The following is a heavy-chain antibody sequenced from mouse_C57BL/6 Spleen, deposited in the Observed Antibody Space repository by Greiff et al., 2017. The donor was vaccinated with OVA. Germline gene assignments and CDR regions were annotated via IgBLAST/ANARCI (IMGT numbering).Heavy chain of an antibody. CDR2: INYDGSST. CDR1: GFTFSDYY. D-gene: IGHD2-2*01. Sequence: EVKLVESEGGLVQPGSSMKLSCTASGFTFSDYYMAWVRQVPEKGLEWVANINYDGSSTYYLDSLKSRFIISRDNAKNILYLQMSSLKSEDTATYYCARGYGYDVGAFAYWGQGTLVTVSA. CDR3: ARGYGYDVGAFAY. V-gene: IGHV5-16*01. J-gene: IGHJ3*01.